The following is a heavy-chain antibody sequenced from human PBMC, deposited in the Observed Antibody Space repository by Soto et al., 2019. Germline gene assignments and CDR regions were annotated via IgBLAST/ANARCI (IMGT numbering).Heavy chain of an antibody. Sequence: EVQLLESGGGLVQPGGSLRLSCAASGFTFSSYAMNWVRQAPGKGLEWVAAISGSGGSTYYADSVKGRFTISRDNSKNTLYLQMNSLRAEDTAVYYCAKGRGQLAYYSMDVWGQGTTVTVSS. D-gene: IGHD6-6*01. J-gene: IGHJ6*02. CDR2: ISGSGGST. CDR1: GFTFSSYA. V-gene: IGHV3-23*01. CDR3: AKGRGQLAYYSMDV.